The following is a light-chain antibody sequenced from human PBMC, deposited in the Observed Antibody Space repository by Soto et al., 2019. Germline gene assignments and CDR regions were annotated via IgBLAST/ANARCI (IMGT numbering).Light chain of an antibody. J-gene: IGKJ1*01. V-gene: IGKV3-20*01. CDR2: GAS. CDR3: QQYVTSTRT. CDR1: QSVSSSY. Sequence: EIVLTQSPGTLSLSPGERATLSCRASQSVSSSYLAWYQQKPGQAPRLLIYGASSRATGIPDRFSGSGSGTDFTLTISRLEPEDFAVYYYQQYVTSTRTFGQGTTVEIK.